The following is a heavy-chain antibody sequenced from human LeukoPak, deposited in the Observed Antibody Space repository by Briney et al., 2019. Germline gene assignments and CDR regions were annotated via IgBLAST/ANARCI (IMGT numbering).Heavy chain of an antibody. CDR3: ARVCTVAGPQPNYYFDY. J-gene: IGHJ4*02. V-gene: IGHV4-61*02. Sequence: SETLSLTCTVSGGSISSGSYYWSWIRQPAGKGLEWIGRIYTSGSTNYNPSLKSRVTISVDTSKNQFSLKLSSVTAADTAVYYCARVCTVAGPQPNYYFDYWGQGALVTVSS. CDR1: GGSISSGSYY. D-gene: IGHD6-19*01. CDR2: IYTSGST.